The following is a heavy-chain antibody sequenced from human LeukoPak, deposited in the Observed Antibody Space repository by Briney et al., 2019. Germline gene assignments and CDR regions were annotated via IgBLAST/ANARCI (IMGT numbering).Heavy chain of an antibody. V-gene: IGHV4-30-2*01. J-gene: IGHJ4*02. CDR2: IYHSGST. CDR3: ASMRVTTVTTLDY. Sequence: TSETLSLTCTVSGGSISSGGYYWSWIRQPPGKGLEWIGYIYHSGSTYYNPSLKSRVTISVDRSKNQFSLKLSSVTAADTAVYYCASMRVTTVTTLDYWGQGTLVTVSS. D-gene: IGHD4-11*01. CDR1: GGSISSGGYY.